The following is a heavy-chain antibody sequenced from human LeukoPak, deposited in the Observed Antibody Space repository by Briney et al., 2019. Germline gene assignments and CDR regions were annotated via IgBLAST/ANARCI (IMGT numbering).Heavy chain of an antibody. D-gene: IGHD3-3*01. CDR2: ISDDGSKK. V-gene: IGHV3-30*18. CDR1: GFTFSNYG. Sequence: GGSLRLSCAASGFTFSNYGMHWVRQAPGKGLEWVAVISDDGSKKYYADSVKGRFTISRDNSKNTQHLQMNTLRAEDTAVYYCTKYRYYDFWSGSTGFDYWGQGTLVTVSS. CDR3: TKYRYYDFWSGSTGFDY. J-gene: IGHJ4*02.